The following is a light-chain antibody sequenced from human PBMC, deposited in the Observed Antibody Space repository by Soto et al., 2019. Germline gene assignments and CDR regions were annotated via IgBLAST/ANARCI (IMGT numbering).Light chain of an antibody. J-gene: IGLJ3*02. CDR3: QSYDSSLSAL. V-gene: IGLV1-40*01. CDR2: GNS. Sequence: QYVLTQPPSVSGAPGQRVTISCTGSSNDIGAGYDVHWYQQLPGTAPKLLIYGNSNRPSGVPDRFSGSKSGTSASLAITGLQAEDEADYYCQSYDSSLSALFGGGTKVTAL. CDR1: SNDIGAGYD.